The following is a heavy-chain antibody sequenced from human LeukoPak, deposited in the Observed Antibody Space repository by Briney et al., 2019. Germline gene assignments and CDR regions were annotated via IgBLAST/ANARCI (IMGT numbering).Heavy chain of an antibody. CDR2: IQQEGSEK. CDR1: GFSFSTKW. CDR3: ARNNDY. J-gene: IGHJ4*02. Sequence: GGSLRLSCAASGFSFSTKWMSWVRQAPGKGLEWVANIQQEGSEKFYVDSVKGRFTISRDNAKNSLYLQMNSLRAEDTAVYYCARNNDYWGQGTLVTVSS. V-gene: IGHV3-7*01.